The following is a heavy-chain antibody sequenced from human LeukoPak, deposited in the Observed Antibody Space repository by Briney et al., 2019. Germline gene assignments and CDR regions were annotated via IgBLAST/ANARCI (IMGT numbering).Heavy chain of an antibody. J-gene: IGHJ5*02. CDR3: ARGSGYCSSTSCLGTRKKTAYWFDP. Sequence: SETLSLTCAVYGGSFSGYYWSWIRQPPGKGLEWIGEINHSGSTNYNPSLKSRVTISVDTSKNQFSLKLSSVTAADTAAYYCARGSGYCSSTSCLGTRKKTAYWFDPWGQGTLVTVSS. CDR2: INHSGST. CDR1: GGSFSGYY. V-gene: IGHV4-34*01. D-gene: IGHD2-2*01.